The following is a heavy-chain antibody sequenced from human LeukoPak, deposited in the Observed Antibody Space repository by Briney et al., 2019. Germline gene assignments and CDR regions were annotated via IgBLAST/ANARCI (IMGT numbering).Heavy chain of an antibody. CDR1: GFTFSSYG. D-gene: IGHD3-10*02. CDR2: ISGSGGST. CDR3: AELGITMFGGV. V-gene: IGHV3-23*01. J-gene: IGHJ6*04. Sequence: GGSLRLSCAASGFTFSSYGMSWVRQAPGKGLEWVSAISGSGGSTYYAHSVQGRFTISRDNAKNSLYLQMNSLRSEDTAVYYCAELGITMFGGVWGKGTTVTISS.